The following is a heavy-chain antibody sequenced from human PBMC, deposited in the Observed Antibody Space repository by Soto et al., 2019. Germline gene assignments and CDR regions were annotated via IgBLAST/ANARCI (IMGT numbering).Heavy chain of an antibody. CDR3: ARDYYGSGRATDAFDI. J-gene: IGHJ3*02. Sequence: AVKVSCKGSGGTFSGYAISWLRQAPGQGLEWMGGIIPIFGTANYAQKFQGRVTITADESTSTAYMELSSLRSEDTAVYYCARDYYGSGRATDAFDIWGQGTMVTVSS. V-gene: IGHV1-69*13. D-gene: IGHD3-10*01. CDR1: GGTFSGYA. CDR2: IIPIFGTA.